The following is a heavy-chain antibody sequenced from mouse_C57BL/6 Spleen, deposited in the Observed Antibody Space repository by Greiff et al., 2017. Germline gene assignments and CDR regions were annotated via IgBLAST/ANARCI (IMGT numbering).Heavy chain of an antibody. CDR3: ARLTSFTTVVALYFDY. J-gene: IGHJ2*01. V-gene: IGHV1-80*01. CDR1: GYAFSSYW. Sequence: VQLQQSGAELVKPGASVKISCKASGYAFSSYWMNWVKQRPGKGLEWIGQIYPGDGDTNYNGKFKGKATLTADKSSSTAYMQLSSLTSEDSAVYFCARLTSFTTVVALYFDYWGQGTTLTVSS. D-gene: IGHD1-1*01. CDR2: IYPGDGDT.